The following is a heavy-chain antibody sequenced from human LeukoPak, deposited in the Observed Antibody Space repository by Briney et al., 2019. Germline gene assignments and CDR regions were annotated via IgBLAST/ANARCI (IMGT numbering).Heavy chain of an antibody. CDR2: INKDGSEK. CDR1: GFTFSNYW. CDR3: ARPFYYSSGSHPY. V-gene: IGHV3-7*01. J-gene: IGHJ4*02. D-gene: IGHD3-10*01. Sequence: PGGSLRLSCAASGFTFSNYWVTWVRQAPGKGLEWVANINKDGSEKNYVDSVKGRFTIPRDNDKKSLYLQMNSLRAEDTAVYFCARPFYYSSGSHPYWGQGTLVTVSA.